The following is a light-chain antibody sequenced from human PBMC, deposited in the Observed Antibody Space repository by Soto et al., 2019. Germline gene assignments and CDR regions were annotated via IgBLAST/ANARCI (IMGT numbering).Light chain of an antibody. V-gene: IGKV1-12*01. J-gene: IGKJ2*01. CDR3: LQPNSFPYT. CDR2: AAS. CDR1: QGISGW. Sequence: DIQMTQSPSSVSASVGDTVTITCRASQGISGWLAWYQQKPGKAPTLLIYAASSLQSGVPSRFSGSGSGTDFTLTISSLQPEDFATYYCLQPNSFPYTFGQGTKLEIK.